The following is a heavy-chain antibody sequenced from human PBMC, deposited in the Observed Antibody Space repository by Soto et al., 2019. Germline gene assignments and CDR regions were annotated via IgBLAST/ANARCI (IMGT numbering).Heavy chain of an antibody. D-gene: IGHD5-12*01. CDR1: GFSLSTSGMR. V-gene: IGHV2-70*04. J-gene: IGHJ4*02. CDR2: IDWDDDK. CDR3: ARIRGGYDHFDY. Sequence: SGPTLVNPTQTLTLTCTFSGFSLSTSGMRVSWIRQPPGKALEWLARIDWDDDKFYSTSLKTRLTISKDTSKNQVVLTMTNMDPVDTATYYCARIRGGYDHFDYWGQGTLVTSPQ.